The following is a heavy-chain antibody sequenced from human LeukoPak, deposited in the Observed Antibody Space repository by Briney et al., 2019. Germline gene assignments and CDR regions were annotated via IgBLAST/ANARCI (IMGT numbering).Heavy chain of an antibody. V-gene: IGHV3-48*03. D-gene: IGHD3/OR15-3a*01. CDR1: GFTFSSFE. Sequence: PGGSLRLSCAASGFTFSSFEMNWVRQAPGKGLEWVSYISSSGSTIYYADSVKGRFTISRDNAKNSLYLQMNSLRAEDTAVYFCARGGLWLGRYYYYGMDVWGLGTTVTVSS. CDR2: ISSSGSTI. CDR3: ARGGLWLGRYYYYGMDV. J-gene: IGHJ6*02.